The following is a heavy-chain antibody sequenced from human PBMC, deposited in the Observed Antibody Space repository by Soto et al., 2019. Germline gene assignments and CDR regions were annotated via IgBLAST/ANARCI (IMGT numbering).Heavy chain of an antibody. CDR1: GGTFSSYA. D-gene: IGHD2-2*01. V-gene: IGHV1-69*13. CDR2: IIPIFGTA. J-gene: IGHJ6*02. CDR3: ARLLSSYYYYYGMDV. Sequence: ASVKVSCKASGGTFSSYAISWVRQAPGQGLEWMGGIIPIFGTANYAQKFQGRVTITADESTSTAYMELSSLRSEDTAVYYCARLLSSYYYYYGMDVWGQGTTVTVS.